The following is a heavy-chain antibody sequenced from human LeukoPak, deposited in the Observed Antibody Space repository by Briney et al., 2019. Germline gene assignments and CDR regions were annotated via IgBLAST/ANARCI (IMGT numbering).Heavy chain of an antibody. D-gene: IGHD1-26*01. V-gene: IGHV4-39*07. CDR3: AGGSYHNDFAY. J-gene: IGHJ4*02. CDR2: IYYSGST. Sequence: PSETLSLTCTVCGGSISSSSYYWGWIRQPPGKGLEWIGSIYYSGSTNYNPSLKSRVTISVDTSKNQFSLKLSSVTAADTAVYYCAGGSYHNDFAYWGQGTLVTVSS. CDR1: GGSISSSSYY.